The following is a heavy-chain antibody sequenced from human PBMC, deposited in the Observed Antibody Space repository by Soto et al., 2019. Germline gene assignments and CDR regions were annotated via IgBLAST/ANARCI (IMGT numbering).Heavy chain of an antibody. J-gene: IGHJ6*02. CDR2: ISSDGSNK. V-gene: IGHV3-30*03. Sequence: PGGSLRLSXAASGFTFSTYGMHWVRQAPGKGPEWVAVISSDGSNKYYADSVKGRFTISRDNSKNTLYLQMNSLRAEDTAVYYCAIEEYDYYYGMEVWGQGTTVTVSS. D-gene: IGHD6-6*01. CDR1: GFTFSTYG. CDR3: AIEEYDYYYGMEV.